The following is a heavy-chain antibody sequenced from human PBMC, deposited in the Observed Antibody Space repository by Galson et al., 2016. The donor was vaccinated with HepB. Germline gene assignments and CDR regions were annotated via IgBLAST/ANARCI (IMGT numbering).Heavy chain of an antibody. CDR3: ASPWGAGTPPY. V-gene: IGHV4-39*01. CDR2: IYYSGNT. J-gene: IGHJ4*01. D-gene: IGHD1-1*01. CDR1: GGSISSSSYY. Sequence: SETLSLTCAVSGGSISSSSYYWDWIRQPPGKGLEWIGSIYYSGNTYYNPSLKSRVTMYVDTSKKQFSLKLSSVTAADTAMYYCASPWGAGTPPYWGQGTLVIVSS.